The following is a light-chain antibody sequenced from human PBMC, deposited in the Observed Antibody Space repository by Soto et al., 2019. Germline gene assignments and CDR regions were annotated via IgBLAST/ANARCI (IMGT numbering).Light chain of an antibody. Sequence: EIVMTQFPATLSVSPGERVTLSCRASQSFTSNLAWYQQKPGQAPRLLIYGASTRATDIPDRFSGSGSGTEFTLTISSLQSEDLAVYYCQQYNNWPRTFGQGTRLEIK. V-gene: IGKV3-15*01. CDR2: GAS. CDR3: QQYNNWPRT. CDR1: QSFTSN. J-gene: IGKJ5*01.